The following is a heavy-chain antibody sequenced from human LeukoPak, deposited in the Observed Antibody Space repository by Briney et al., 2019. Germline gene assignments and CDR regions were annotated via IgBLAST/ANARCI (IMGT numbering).Heavy chain of an antibody. J-gene: IGHJ4*02. V-gene: IGHV4-34*01. CDR1: GGSFSGYY. D-gene: IGHD6-19*01. CDR2: INHSGST. Sequence: SETLSLTCAVYGGSFSGYYWSWIRQPPGKGLEWIGEINHSGSTNYNPSLKSRVTISVDTSKNQFSLKLSSVTAADTAVYYCARQSDGGWYTDFDYWGQGTLVTVSS. CDR3: ARQSDGGWYTDFDY.